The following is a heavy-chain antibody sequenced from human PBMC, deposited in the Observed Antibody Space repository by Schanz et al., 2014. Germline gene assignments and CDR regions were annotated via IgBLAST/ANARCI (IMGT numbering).Heavy chain of an antibody. J-gene: IGHJ6*02. Sequence: VQLVESGGGVVQPGRSLRLSCAASGFAFRSYAMHWVRQAPGKGLEWAALISHDGNNKHYVDSVKGRFTISRDNSKNTLYLQMNSLRSDDAAVYYCARAQGVIRLYYGVDVWGQGTTVTVSS. V-gene: IGHV3-30-3*01. CDR2: ISHDGNNK. CDR3: ARAQGVIRLYYGVDV. CDR1: GFAFRSYA. D-gene: IGHD3-10*01.